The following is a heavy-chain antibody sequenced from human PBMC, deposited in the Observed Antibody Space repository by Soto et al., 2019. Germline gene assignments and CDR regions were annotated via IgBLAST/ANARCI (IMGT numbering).Heavy chain of an antibody. CDR3: ARGDYTDCSQGVCSLFYNHEMDV. V-gene: IGHV1-2*04. D-gene: IGHD2-8*01. CDR2: INPKSGGT. CDR1: GYSFTDYH. Sequence: ASVKVSCKASGYSFTDYHIHWVRQAPGQGLEWLGRINPKSGGTSTAQKFQGWVTMTTDTSISTASMELTRLTSDDTAIYYCARGDYTDCSQGVCSLFYNHEMDV. J-gene: IGHJ6*01.